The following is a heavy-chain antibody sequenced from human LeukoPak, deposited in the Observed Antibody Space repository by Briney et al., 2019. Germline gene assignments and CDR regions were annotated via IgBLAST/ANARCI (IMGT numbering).Heavy chain of an antibody. V-gene: IGHV1-18*01. Sequence: ASVKVSCKASGHTFTHYIINWVRQAPGQGLEWMGKISAYNNYTTYAQKFQGRIAMTTDTSTNTAYMDLRSLRSDDTAFYYCAREGADDHGRLLWFDPWGQGTLVTVSS. J-gene: IGHJ5*02. D-gene: IGHD4-17*01. CDR1: GHTFTHYI. CDR3: AREGADDHGRLLWFDP. CDR2: ISAYNNYT.